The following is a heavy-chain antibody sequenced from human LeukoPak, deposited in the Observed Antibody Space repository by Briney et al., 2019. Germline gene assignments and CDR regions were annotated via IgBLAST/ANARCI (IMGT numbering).Heavy chain of an antibody. V-gene: IGHV4-34*01. CDR2: INHSGST. Sequence: PSETLSLTCAVYGGSFSSYYWSWIRQPPGKGLEWIGEINHSGSTNYNPSLKSRVTISVDTSKNQFSLKLSSVTAADTAVYYCARLRVWYDFWSGPSDAFDTWGQGTMVTVSS. CDR1: GGSFSSYY. CDR3: ARLRVWYDFWSGPSDAFDT. J-gene: IGHJ3*02. D-gene: IGHD3-3*01.